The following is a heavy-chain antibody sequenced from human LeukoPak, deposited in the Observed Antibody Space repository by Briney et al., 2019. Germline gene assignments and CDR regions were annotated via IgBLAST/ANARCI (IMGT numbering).Heavy chain of an antibody. D-gene: IGHD4-17*01. Sequence: ESGPVLVKPTETLTLTCTFSGFSLSSSGVGVGWIRQPPGKALEWLALIYWDDDKRYSPSLKSRLTITKDTSKNQVVLTLTNMDPVDTGTYYCAHSGTVTSPHDAFDVWGQGTMVTVSS. V-gene: IGHV2-5*02. CDR3: AHSGTVTSPHDAFDV. J-gene: IGHJ3*01. CDR2: IYWDDDK. CDR1: GFSLSSSGVG.